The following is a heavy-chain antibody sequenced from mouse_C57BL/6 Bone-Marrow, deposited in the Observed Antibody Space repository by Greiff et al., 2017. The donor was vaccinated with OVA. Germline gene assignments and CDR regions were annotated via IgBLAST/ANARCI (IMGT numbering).Heavy chain of an antibody. CDR1: GYTFTDYN. CDR2: INPNNGGT. D-gene: IGHD1-1*01. V-gene: IGHV1-18*01. CDR3: AREDTTVVAPFAY. J-gene: IGHJ3*01. Sequence: VQLQQSGPELVKPGASVKIPCKASGYTFTDYNMDWVKQSHGKSLEWIGDINPNNGGTIYNQKFKGKATLTVDKSSSTAYMELRSLTSEDTAVYYCAREDTTVVAPFAYWGQGTLVTVSA.